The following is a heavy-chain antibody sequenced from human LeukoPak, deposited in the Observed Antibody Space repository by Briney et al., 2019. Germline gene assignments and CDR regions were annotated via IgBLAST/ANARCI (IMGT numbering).Heavy chain of an antibody. CDR3: AREYYYDSSGYPFDY. V-gene: IGHV3-48*03. CDR1: GFTFSSYE. J-gene: IGHJ4*02. CDR2: ISSSGSTI. D-gene: IGHD3-22*01. Sequence: GGSLRLSCAASGFTFSSYEMNWVRQAPGKGLEWISYISSSGSTIYYADSVKGRFTISRDNAKNSLYLQMNSLRAEDTAVYYCAREYYYDSSGYPFDYWGQGTLVTVSS.